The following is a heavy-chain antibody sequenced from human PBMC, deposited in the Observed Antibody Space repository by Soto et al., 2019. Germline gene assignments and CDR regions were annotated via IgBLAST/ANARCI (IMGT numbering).Heavy chain of an antibody. CDR3: AKDGRGSGSHYNSFGY. CDR2: IYSTGTT. D-gene: IGHD3-10*01. CDR1: GFTVGNNY. Sequence: ESGGGLIQPGGSLKLSCAASGFTVGNNYMSWVRQAPGKGLEWVSLIYSTGTTKYADSVKGRFTVSRDNAKNTLYLQMNSLRAEDTAVYYCAKDGRGSGSHYNSFGYWGQGTLVTV. J-gene: IGHJ4*02. V-gene: IGHV3-53*01.